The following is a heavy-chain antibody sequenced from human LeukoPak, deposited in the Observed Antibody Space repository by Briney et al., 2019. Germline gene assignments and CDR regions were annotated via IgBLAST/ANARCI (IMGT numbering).Heavy chain of an antibody. CDR1: GFTFSSYA. Sequence: PGGSLRLSYAASGFTFSSYAMSWVRQAPGKGLEWVSAISGSGGSTYYADSVKGRFTISRDNSKNTLYLQMNSLRAEDTAVYYCAKAIYDILTGSDYWGQGTLVTVSS. V-gene: IGHV3-23*01. J-gene: IGHJ4*02. CDR2: ISGSGGST. D-gene: IGHD3-9*01. CDR3: AKAIYDILTGSDY.